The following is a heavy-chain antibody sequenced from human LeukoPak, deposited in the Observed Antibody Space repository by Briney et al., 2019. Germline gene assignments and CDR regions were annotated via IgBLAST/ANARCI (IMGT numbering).Heavy chain of an antibody. Sequence: PGGSLRLSCAASGFTFSSYAMSWVRQAPGKGLEWVSAISGSGGSTYYADSVKGRFSISRDISKNTLYLQMNSLRAEDTAVYYCTKAGPDTYAFDIWGQGTMVTVSS. CDR2: ISGSGGST. CDR3: TKAGPDTYAFDI. D-gene: IGHD2/OR15-2a*01. J-gene: IGHJ3*02. V-gene: IGHV3-23*01. CDR1: GFTFSSYA.